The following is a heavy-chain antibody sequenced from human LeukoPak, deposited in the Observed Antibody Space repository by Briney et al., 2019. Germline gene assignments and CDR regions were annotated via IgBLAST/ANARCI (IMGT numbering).Heavy chain of an antibody. V-gene: IGHV4-31*11. CDR2: ISNSGTT. D-gene: IGHD2-21*01. CDR3: ARDVVVTSSPDAFDI. CDR1: GDSVTIGGYY. J-gene: IGHJ3*02. Sequence: SQTLSPTCAVSGDSVTIGGYYCTWIRHHPGNGLESIGYISNSGTTSYNPSLKSRVSIYVDTSDNQFSLRLTSVTAADTAVYYCARDVVVTSSPDAFDIWGQGTMVTVSS.